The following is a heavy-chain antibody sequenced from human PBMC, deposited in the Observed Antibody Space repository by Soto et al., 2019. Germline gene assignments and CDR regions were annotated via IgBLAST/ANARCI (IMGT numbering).Heavy chain of an antibody. CDR2: IYHTGNA. Sequence: SETLSLTCSVSGDSISNSRFYWAWTRQPPGEGLEWIGSIYHTGNAYCNPSLKSRVTISVDTSKNQFSLKLSSVTAADTAVYYCARQVVDGHGGTYGRAFAIWGQGTMVTVSS. J-gene: IGHJ3*02. D-gene: IGHD3-10*01. CDR1: GDSISNSRFY. CDR3: ARQVVDGHGGTYGRAFAI. V-gene: IGHV4-39*07.